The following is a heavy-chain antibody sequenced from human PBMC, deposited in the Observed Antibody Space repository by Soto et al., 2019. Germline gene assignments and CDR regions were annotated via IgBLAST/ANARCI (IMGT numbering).Heavy chain of an antibody. CDR2: ISAYNGNT. Sequence: SVKVSCKASGYTFTSYGISWVRQAPGQGLEWMGWISAYNGNTNYAQKLQGRVTMTTDTSTSTAYMELRSLRSDDTAVYYCAVVVITRAYYYYGMDVWGQGTTVTVSS. J-gene: IGHJ6*02. D-gene: IGHD3-22*01. CDR1: GYTFTSYG. V-gene: IGHV1-18*01. CDR3: AVVVITRAYYYYGMDV.